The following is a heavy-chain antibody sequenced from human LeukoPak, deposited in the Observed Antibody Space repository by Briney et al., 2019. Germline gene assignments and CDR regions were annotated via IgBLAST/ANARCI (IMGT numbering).Heavy chain of an antibody. D-gene: IGHD1-7*01. Sequence: KPSQTLSLTRPVSGGSLHSRNYYWGWVPQPPGKGPEWVGSIYYSGNTYYNPSLKSRVTISVDTSKNQFSLKLSSVTAADTAVYYCARRNWNYENWFDPWGQGTLVTVSS. CDR2: IYYSGNT. CDR1: GGSLHSRNYY. CDR3: ARRNWNYENWFDP. J-gene: IGHJ5*02. V-gene: IGHV4-39*01.